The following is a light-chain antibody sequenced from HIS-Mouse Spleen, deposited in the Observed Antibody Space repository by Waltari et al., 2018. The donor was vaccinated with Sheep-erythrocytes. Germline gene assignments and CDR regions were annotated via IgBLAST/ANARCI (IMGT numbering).Light chain of an antibody. CDR1: SSDVGGYNY. CDR2: DVS. CDR3: CSYAGSYNHV. J-gene: IGLJ1*01. V-gene: IGLV2-11*01. Sequence: QSALTQPRSVSGSPGQSVTISCTGTSSDVGGYNYVYWYQQHPGKAPKLMIYDVSKRPSGFPDLFSGSKSGNTASLTISGLQAEDEADYYCCSYAGSYNHVFATGTKVTVL.